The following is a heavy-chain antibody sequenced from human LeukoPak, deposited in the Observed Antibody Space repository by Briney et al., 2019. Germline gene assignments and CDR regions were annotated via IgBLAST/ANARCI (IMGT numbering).Heavy chain of an antibody. CDR2: IYYSAST. J-gene: IGHJ4*02. D-gene: IGHD5-18*01. Sequence: SETLSLTCTVSGGSVSSGSYYWSWIRQPPGKGLEWIGYIYYSASTNYNPSLKSRVTISVDTSNNQFSLKLSSVTAADTAVYYCARGSRGYSYGWGQGALVTVSS. CDR1: GGSVSSGSYY. V-gene: IGHV4-61*01. CDR3: ARGSRGYSYG.